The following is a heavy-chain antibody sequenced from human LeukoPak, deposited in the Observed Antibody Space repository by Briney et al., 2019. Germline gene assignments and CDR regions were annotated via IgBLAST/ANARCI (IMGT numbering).Heavy chain of an antibody. CDR3: TRGLWDNWFDP. D-gene: IGHD1-26*01. CDR2: MNPNSGNT. J-gene: IGHJ5*02. V-gene: IGHV1-8*02. Sequence: ASVKVSCKASGYTFTGYYMHWVRQATGQGLEWMGWMNPNSGNTGYAQKFQGRITMTRNTSINTIYMELSSLKSDDTAVYYCTRGLWDNWFDPWGQGTLVTVSS. CDR1: GYTFTGYY.